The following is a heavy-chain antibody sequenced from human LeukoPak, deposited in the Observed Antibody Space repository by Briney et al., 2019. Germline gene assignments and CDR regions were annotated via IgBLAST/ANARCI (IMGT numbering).Heavy chain of an antibody. Sequence: SGKSLRLSCAASGFNFASYAMYWVRQAPGRGLEWVASISYDGRDKYYVYSVKGRFFISKDSSMSTLYLDMNSLRPEDTALYYCVRDLYSRSPYFDVWGQGTLVTVSS. J-gene: IGHJ4*02. V-gene: IGHV3-30*03. CDR3: VRDLYSRSPYFDV. D-gene: IGHD2-21*01. CDR1: GFNFASYA. CDR2: ISYDGRDK.